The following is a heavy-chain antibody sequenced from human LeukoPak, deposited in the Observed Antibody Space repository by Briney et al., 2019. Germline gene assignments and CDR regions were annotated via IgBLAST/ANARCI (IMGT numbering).Heavy chain of an antibody. V-gene: IGHV1-46*01. Sequence: GASVKVSCKASGYTFTSYYMHWVRQAPGQGLEWMGIINPSGGSTSYAQKFQGRVTMTRDMSTSTVYMELSSLRSEDTAVYYCVRDLQIVVVTATPGYWGQGTLVTVSS. CDR1: GYTFTSYY. J-gene: IGHJ4*02. CDR2: INPSGGST. D-gene: IGHD2-21*02. CDR3: VRDLQIVVVTATPGY.